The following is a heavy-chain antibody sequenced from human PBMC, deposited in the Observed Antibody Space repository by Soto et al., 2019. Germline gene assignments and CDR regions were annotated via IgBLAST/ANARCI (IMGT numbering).Heavy chain of an antibody. CDR3: ARQTWDYYGMDV. CDR1: GGSISSSSYY. J-gene: IGHJ6*02. D-gene: IGHD7-27*01. V-gene: IGHV4-39*01. CDR2: IYYSGST. Sequence: QLQLQESGPGLVKPSETLSLTCTVSGGSISSSSYYWGWIRQPPGKGLEWIGSIYYSGSTYYNPSLKSRVTISVDTSKNQFSLKLSSVTAADTAVYYCARQTWDYYGMDVWGQGTTVTVSS.